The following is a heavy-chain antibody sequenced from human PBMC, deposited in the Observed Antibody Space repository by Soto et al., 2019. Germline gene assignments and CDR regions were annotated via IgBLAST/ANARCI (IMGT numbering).Heavy chain of an antibody. Sequence: QVQLVESGGGVVQPGRSLRLSCAASGFTFSNYGMHWVRQAPGKGLEWVTVISYDGSRKYYPDSVKGRFTVSRDNSKNTVSLQMDNLRPEDTAVYYCGKGGLRTYFFYAVDVWGQGTTVTV. D-gene: IGHD2-15*01. CDR2: ISYDGSRK. CDR1: GFTFSNYG. V-gene: IGHV3-30*18. J-gene: IGHJ6*02. CDR3: GKGGLRTYFFYAVDV.